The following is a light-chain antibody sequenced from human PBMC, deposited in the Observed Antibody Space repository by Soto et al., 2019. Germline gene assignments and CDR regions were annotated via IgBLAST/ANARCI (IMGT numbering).Light chain of an antibody. Sequence: QSVLTQPPSVSGAPRQRVTISCTGNSSNIGAGYDVHWYQQLPGTAPKLLIYGNSNRPSGVPDRFSGSKSGTSASLAITGLQAEDEADYYCQSFDTSLSGYVFGTGTQLTVL. V-gene: IGLV1-40*01. CDR2: GNS. CDR1: SSNIGAGYD. J-gene: IGLJ1*01. CDR3: QSFDTSLSGYV.